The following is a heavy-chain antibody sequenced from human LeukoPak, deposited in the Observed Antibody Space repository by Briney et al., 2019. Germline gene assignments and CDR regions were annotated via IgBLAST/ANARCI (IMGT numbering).Heavy chain of an antibody. D-gene: IGHD6-13*01. CDR1: GYTFTSYG. V-gene: IGHV1-8*02. J-gene: IGHJ4*02. CDR2: MNPNSGNT. CDR3: ARGRIAASAPPRY. Sequence: ASVKVSCKASGYTFTSYGISWVRQAPGQGLEWMGWMNPNSGNTGYAQKFQGRVTMTRNTSISTAYMELSSLRSEDTAVYYCARGRIAASAPPRYWGQGTLVTVSS.